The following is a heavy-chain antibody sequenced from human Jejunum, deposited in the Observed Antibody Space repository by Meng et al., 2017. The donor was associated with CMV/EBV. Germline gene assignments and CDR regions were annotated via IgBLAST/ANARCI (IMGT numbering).Heavy chain of an antibody. Sequence: YWLGWVRQMAGKGPEWMGIIHPGDSDTRYSPSFQGQVTISADKSISTAYLQWSSLKASDTAMYYCARGAGRITIFGVVISWLDPWGQGTRVTVSS. CDR2: IHPGDSDT. CDR1: YW. CDR3: ARGAGRITIFGVVISWLDP. D-gene: IGHD3-3*01. V-gene: IGHV5-51*01. J-gene: IGHJ5*02.